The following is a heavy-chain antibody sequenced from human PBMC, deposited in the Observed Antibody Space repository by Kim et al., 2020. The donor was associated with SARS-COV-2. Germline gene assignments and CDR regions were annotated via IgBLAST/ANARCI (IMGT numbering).Heavy chain of an antibody. CDR2: ITGRDDST. D-gene: IGHD2-8*01. V-gene: IGHV3-23*01. Sequence: GGSLRLSCAASGFSFSSSSMSWVRRAPGKGLEWVSTITGRDDSTFYADSVKGRFTIPRDNSKNMLFLQMNSLRPEDTAVYYCAKLISNWGQGILVTVSS. J-gene: IGHJ4*02. CDR1: GFSFSSSS. CDR3: AKLISN.